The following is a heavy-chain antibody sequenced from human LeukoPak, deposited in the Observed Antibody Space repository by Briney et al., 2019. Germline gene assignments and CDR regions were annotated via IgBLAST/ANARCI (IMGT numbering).Heavy chain of an antibody. J-gene: IGHJ4*02. D-gene: IGHD2-21*01. V-gene: IGHV3-23*01. CDR2: ISGNGGGT. CDR1: EFTFSNYA. Sequence: GGSLRLSCVGSEFTFSNYAMSWVRQAPGRGLEWVSSISGNGGGTYYADSVKGRFTISRDNSRNTLYLQMNSLRAEDTAVYYCARAPISLRGKRYCGGDCSYFDYWGQGTLVTVSS. CDR3: ARAPISLRGKRYCGGDCSYFDY.